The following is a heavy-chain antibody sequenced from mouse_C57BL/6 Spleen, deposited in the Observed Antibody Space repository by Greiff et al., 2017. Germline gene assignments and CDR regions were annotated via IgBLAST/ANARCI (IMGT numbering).Heavy chain of an antibody. CDR1: GYTFTSYT. CDR3: AREPFDY. V-gene: IGHV1-4*01. Sequence: QVHVKQSGAELARPGASVKMSCKASGYTFTSYTMHWVKQRPGQGLEWIGYINPSSGYTKYNQKFKDKATLTADKSSSTAYMQLSSLTSEDSAVXYCAREPFDYGGQGTTLTVSS. J-gene: IGHJ2*01. CDR2: INPSSGYT.